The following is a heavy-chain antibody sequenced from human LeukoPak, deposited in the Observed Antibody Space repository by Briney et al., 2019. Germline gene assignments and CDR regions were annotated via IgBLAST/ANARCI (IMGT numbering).Heavy chain of an antibody. CDR1: GGTFSSYA. J-gene: IGHJ5*02. CDR2: IIPILGIA. Sequence: SVKVSCKASGGTFSSYAISWVRQAPGQGLEWMGRIIPILGIANYAQKFQGRVTITADKSANTAYMELSSLRSEDTAVYYCARNQKDSAYDYGGSWWFDPWGQGTLVTVSS. CDR3: ARNQKDSAYDYGGSWWFDP. V-gene: IGHV1-69*04. D-gene: IGHD5-12*01.